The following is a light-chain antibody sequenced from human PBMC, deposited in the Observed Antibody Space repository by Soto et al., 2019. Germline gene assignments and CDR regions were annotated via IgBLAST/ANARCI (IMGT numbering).Light chain of an antibody. CDR3: CSYTSFSTVV. CDR1: SSDVGGYNY. J-gene: IGLJ2*01. CDR2: GVS. Sequence: QSALTQPASVSGSPGQSITISCTGTSSDVGGYNYVSWYQHHPGKAPKLILFGVSDRPSGVSLRFSGAKSGNTASLTISGLQAEDAAEYYCCSYTSFSTVVFGGGTKLTVL. V-gene: IGLV2-14*01.